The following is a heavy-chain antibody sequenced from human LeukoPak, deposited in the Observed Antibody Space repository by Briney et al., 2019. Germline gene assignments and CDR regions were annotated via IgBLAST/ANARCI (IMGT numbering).Heavy chain of an antibody. Sequence: SETLSLTCAVSGYSISSGYYWGWIRQPPGKGLEWIGSIYHSGSTYYNPSLKSRVTISVDTSKSQFSLKLSSVTAADTAVYYCARVNSGGSCYDYWGQGTLVTVSS. CDR3: ARVNSGGSCYDY. V-gene: IGHV4-38-2*01. CDR1: GYSISSGYY. D-gene: IGHD2-15*01. CDR2: IYHSGST. J-gene: IGHJ4*02.